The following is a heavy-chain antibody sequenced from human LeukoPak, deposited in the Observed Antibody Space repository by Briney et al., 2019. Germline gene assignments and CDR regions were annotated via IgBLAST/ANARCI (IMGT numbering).Heavy chain of an antibody. V-gene: IGHV3-21*01. CDR3: AREGGGSYWGFDY. CDR1: GFTFSSYS. CDR2: ISSSSSYI. Sequence: GGSLRLSCAASGFTFSSYSMNWVRQAPGKGLEWVSSISSSSSYIHYADSVKGRFTISRDNAKNSLYLQMNSLRAEDTAVYYCAREGGGSYWGFDYWGQGTLATVSS. D-gene: IGHD1-26*01. J-gene: IGHJ4*02.